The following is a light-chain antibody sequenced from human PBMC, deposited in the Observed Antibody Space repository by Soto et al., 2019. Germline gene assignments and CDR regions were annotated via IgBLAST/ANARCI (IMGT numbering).Light chain of an antibody. CDR3: QKYNSAPPLT. CDR2: AAS. J-gene: IGKJ4*01. V-gene: IGKV1-27*01. CDR1: QDISNS. Sequence: DIQMTQSPSSLFASVGDRVTITCRASQDISNSLAWYQQKPGKPPKLLIYAASTLQSGVPSRFSGSGSGTDFTLTISSLQPEDVATYYCQKYNSAPPLTFGGGTKVEIK.